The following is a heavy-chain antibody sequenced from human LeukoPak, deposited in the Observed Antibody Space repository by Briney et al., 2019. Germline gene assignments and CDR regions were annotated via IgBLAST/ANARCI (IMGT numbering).Heavy chain of an antibody. Sequence: GGSLRLSCAASGFTFSSYEMNRVRQAPGKGLEWVSYISSSGSTIYYADSVKGRFTISRDNAKNSLYLQMNSLRAEDTAVYYCASGGAAAGDYWGQGTLVTVSS. J-gene: IGHJ4*02. CDR1: GFTFSSYE. V-gene: IGHV3-48*03. D-gene: IGHD6-13*01. CDR2: ISSSGSTI. CDR3: ASGGAAAGDY.